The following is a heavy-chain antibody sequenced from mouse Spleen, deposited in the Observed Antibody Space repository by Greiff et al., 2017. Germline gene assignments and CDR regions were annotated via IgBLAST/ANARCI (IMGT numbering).Heavy chain of an antibody. Sequence: EVQLQQSGAELVRPGASVKLSCTASGFNIKDDYMHWVKQRPEQGLEWIGWIDPENGDTEYASKFQGKATITADTSSNTAYLQLSSLTSEDTAVYYCTTEGATMAMDYWGQGTSVTVSS. CDR2: IDPENGDT. CDR3: TTEGATMAMDY. J-gene: IGHJ4*01. D-gene: IGHD2-1*01. CDR1: GFNIKDDY. V-gene: IGHV14-4*01.